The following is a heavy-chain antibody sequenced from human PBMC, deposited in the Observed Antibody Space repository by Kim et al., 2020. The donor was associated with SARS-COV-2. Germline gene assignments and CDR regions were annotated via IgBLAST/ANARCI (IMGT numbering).Heavy chain of an antibody. D-gene: IGHD3-10*01. V-gene: IGHV3-48*03. CDR3: ARGRPYYYGSGGVY. Sequence: YADSVKGRFIISRDNAKNSLDLQMNSLRAEDTAFYYCARGRPYYYGSGGVYWGQGTLVTVSS. J-gene: IGHJ4*02.